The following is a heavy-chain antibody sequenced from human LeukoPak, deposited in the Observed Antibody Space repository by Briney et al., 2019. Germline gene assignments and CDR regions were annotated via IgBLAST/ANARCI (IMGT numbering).Heavy chain of an antibody. D-gene: IGHD1-26*01. Sequence: ASVKVSCKASGGTFSSYAISWVRQAPGQGLEWMGGIIPIFGTANYAQKFQGRVTITADESTSTAYMELSSLRSEDTAVYYCARGAVGATGAGRGHWFDPWGQGTLVTVSS. J-gene: IGHJ5*02. CDR3: ARGAVGATGAGRGHWFDP. CDR2: IIPIFGTA. CDR1: GGTFSSYA. V-gene: IGHV1-69*13.